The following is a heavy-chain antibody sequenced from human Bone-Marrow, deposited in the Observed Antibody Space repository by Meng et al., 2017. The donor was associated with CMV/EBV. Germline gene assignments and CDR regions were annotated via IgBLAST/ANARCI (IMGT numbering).Heavy chain of an antibody. J-gene: IGHJ6*02. Sequence: SLKISCAASGFTFDDYAMHWVRQAPGKGLEWVSGISWNSGTTGYADSVQGRFTISRDNAKNSLYLQMHGLRAEDTALYYCAKDVSLFGSGGWGFDVWGRGTTVTVSS. CDR1: GFTFDDYA. CDR3: AKDVSLFGSGGWGFDV. V-gene: IGHV3-9*01. CDR2: ISWNSGTT. D-gene: IGHD3-3*01.